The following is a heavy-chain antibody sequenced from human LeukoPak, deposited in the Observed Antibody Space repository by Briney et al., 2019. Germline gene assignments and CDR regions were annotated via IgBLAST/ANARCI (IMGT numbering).Heavy chain of an antibody. Sequence: PSETLSLTCTVSGGSISSYYWSWIRQPPGKGLEWIGYIYYSGSTNYNPSLKSRVTISVDTSKNRFSLKLSSVTAADTAVYYCARVGTIAARGIWFDPWGQGTLVTVSS. J-gene: IGHJ5*02. CDR1: GGSISSYY. D-gene: IGHD6-6*01. V-gene: IGHV4-59*01. CDR2: IYYSGST. CDR3: ARVGTIAARGIWFDP.